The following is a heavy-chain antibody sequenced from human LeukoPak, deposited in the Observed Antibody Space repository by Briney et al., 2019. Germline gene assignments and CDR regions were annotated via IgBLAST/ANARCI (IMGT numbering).Heavy chain of an antibody. D-gene: IGHD3-22*01. CDR1: GGTFSSYA. V-gene: IGHV1-69*05. Sequence: SVKVSCXASGGTFSSYAISWVRQAPGQGLEWMAGIIPIFGTANYAQKFQGRVTITTDESTSTAYMELSSLRSEDTAVYYCARSDYYDSSGYLYYWGQGTLVTVSS. CDR2: IIPIFGTA. J-gene: IGHJ4*02. CDR3: ARSDYYDSSGYLYY.